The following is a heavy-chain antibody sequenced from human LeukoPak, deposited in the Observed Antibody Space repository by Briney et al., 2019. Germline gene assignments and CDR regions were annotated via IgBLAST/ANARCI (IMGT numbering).Heavy chain of an antibody. CDR2: IYSGGST. J-gene: IGHJ4*02. V-gene: IGHV3-66*02. D-gene: IGHD1-1*01. CDR1: GFTVSSNY. CDR3: ARDHPGTPFDY. Sequence: GGSLRLSCAASGFTVSSNYMSWVRQAPGKGLEWVSVIYSGGSTYYADSVKGRFTISRDNSKNTLYLQMNSLRAEDTAVYYCARDHPGTPFDYWGQGTLVTVSS.